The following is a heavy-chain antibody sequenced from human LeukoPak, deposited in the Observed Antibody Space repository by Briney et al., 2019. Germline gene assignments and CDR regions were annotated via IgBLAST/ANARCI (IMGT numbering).Heavy chain of an antibody. V-gene: IGHV1-69*05. CDR1: GGTFSSYA. J-gene: IGHJ3*02. CDR2: IIPIFGTA. D-gene: IGHD5-18*01. CDR3: ARVGSFVFGYSYGSSAFDI. Sequence: ASVKVSCKXSGGTFSSYAISWVRQAPGQGLEWMGRIIPIFGTANYAQKFQGRVTITTDESTSTAYMELSSLRSEDTAVYYCARVGSFVFGYSYGSSAFDIWGQGTMVTVSS.